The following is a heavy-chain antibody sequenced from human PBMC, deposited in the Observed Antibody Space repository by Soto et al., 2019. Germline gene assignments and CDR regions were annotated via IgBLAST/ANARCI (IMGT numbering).Heavy chain of an antibody. J-gene: IGHJ4*02. CDR2: IDPSDNST. D-gene: IGHD3-22*01. Sequence: ASVKVSCKVSGYTFTGYYLHWVRQAPGQGLEWLGKIDPSDNSTSYAQKFQGRVTLTRDPSTNTVYVELRSLRSEDTAIYYCATNYYDSSGYLYWGKGTLVTISS. V-gene: IGHV1-46*01. CDR1: GYTFTGYY. CDR3: ATNYYDSSGYLY.